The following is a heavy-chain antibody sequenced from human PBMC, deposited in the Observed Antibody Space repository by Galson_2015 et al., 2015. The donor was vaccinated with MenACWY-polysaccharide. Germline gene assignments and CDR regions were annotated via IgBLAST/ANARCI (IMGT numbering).Heavy chain of an antibody. V-gene: IGHV4-4*07. J-gene: IGHJ5*02. CDR3: ARAPAVPGTTWSDP. CDR2: IYTSGNT. CDR1: GVSFSSYY. D-gene: IGHD6-19*01. Sequence: SETLSLTCTVSGVSFSSYYWSWIRQSAGKGLEWIGRIYTSGNTNYNPSLKSRVTMSIDTSKNQFSLKMTSMTAADTAMYYCARAPAVPGTTWSDPWGQGTLVTVSS.